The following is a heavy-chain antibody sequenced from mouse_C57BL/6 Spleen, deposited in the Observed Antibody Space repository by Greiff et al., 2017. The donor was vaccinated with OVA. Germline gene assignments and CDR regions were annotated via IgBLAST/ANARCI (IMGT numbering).Heavy chain of an antibody. D-gene: IGHD4-1*01. CDR1: GYTFTDYE. CDR3: NLPGDDY. J-gene: IGHJ2*01. Sequence: VQRVESGAELVRPGASVTLSCKASGYTFTDYEMHWVKQTPVHGLEWIGAIDPETGGTAYNQKFKGKAILTADKSSSTAYMELRSLTSEDSAVYYCNLPGDDYWGQGTTLTVSS. V-gene: IGHV1-15*01. CDR2: IDPETGGT.